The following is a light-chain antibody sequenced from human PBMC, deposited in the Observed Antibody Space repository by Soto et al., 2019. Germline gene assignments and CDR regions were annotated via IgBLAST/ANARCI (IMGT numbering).Light chain of an antibody. J-gene: IGKJ5*01. V-gene: IGKV3-11*01. CDR1: QSVSSY. Sequence: EIVLTQSPATLYLSQGERATLSGSASQSVSSYLAWYQQKPGQAPRLLIYDASNRATGIPARFSGSGSGTDFTLTISSLEPEDFAVYYCQQRSNWPTFGQGTRLEIK. CDR3: QQRSNWPT. CDR2: DAS.